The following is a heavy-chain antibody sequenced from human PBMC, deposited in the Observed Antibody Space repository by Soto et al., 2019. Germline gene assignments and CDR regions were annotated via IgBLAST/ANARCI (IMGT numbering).Heavy chain of an antibody. CDR2: ISSSGISI. Sequence: PGGSLRLSCVASGFTFSNYNMNWVRQAPGKGLEWVSYISSSGISIYYADSVKGRFSSSRDNAKESLYLQMNSLRDEDTAVYYCARVDAVGGNSGVDYWGQGTLVTVSS. D-gene: IGHD2-21*02. J-gene: IGHJ4*02. CDR3: ARVDAVGGNSGVDY. CDR1: GFTFSNYN. V-gene: IGHV3-48*02.